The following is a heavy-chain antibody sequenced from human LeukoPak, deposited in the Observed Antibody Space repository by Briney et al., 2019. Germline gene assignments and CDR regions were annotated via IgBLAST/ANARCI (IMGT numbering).Heavy chain of an antibody. CDR1: GFTFDDYA. D-gene: IGHD6-13*01. V-gene: IGHV3-9*01. CDR3: AKDWSAVYLSGFDY. Sequence: GGSLRLSCAASGFTFDDYAMHWVRQAPGKGLEWVSGISWNSGSIDYADFVKGRFTISRDNAKNSLYLQMNSLRAEDTALYYCAKDWSAVYLSGFDYWGQGTRLTVSS. CDR2: ISWNSGSI. J-gene: IGHJ4*02.